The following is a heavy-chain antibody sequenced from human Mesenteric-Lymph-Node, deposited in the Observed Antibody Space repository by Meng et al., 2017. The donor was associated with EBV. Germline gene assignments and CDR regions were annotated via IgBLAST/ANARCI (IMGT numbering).Heavy chain of an antibody. CDR3: ARGPFQYCHGDACYQFDL. J-gene: IGHJ4*02. CDR2: IDHSGSP. CDR1: GASVSGFS. D-gene: IGHD2-15*01. V-gene: IGHV4-34*01. Sequence: LQRWGAGLLRPSETLSLPCAVYGASVSGFSWSWIRQSPGKGLEWIGEIDHSGSPNYNPSLKSRVTISPDTSKHQFSLKLSSVTAADTAVYYCARGPFQYCHGDACYQFDLWGQGTLVTVSS.